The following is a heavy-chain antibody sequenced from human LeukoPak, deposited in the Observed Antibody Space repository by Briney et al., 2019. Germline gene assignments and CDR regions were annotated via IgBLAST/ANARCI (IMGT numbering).Heavy chain of an antibody. CDR3: ARSRYINYASSFHP. D-gene: IGHD4-11*01. Sequence: SGPALLLSTQTLTLKRIFSGLSPRTSGMCVSWIRQPPGKALEWLARIDWDDDKYYSTSLKTRLTISKDTSKSQVVLTMTNMDPVDTATYYCARSRYINYASSFHPLGRGTLVTVSS. CDR1: GLSPRTSGMC. CDR2: IDWDDDK. V-gene: IGHV2-70*11. J-gene: IGHJ5*02.